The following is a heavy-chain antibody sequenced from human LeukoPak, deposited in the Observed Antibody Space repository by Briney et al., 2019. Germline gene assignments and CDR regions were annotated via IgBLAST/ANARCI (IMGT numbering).Heavy chain of an antibody. Sequence: SVKVSCKASGGTFSSYAISWVRQAPGQGLEWMGGIIPIFGTANYAQKFQGRVTITTDESASTAYMELSSLRSEDTAVYYCARGGYSNYDNWFDPWGQGTLVTVSS. J-gene: IGHJ5*02. D-gene: IGHD4-11*01. CDR1: GGTFSSYA. CDR3: ARGGYSNYDNWFDP. CDR2: IIPIFGTA. V-gene: IGHV1-69*05.